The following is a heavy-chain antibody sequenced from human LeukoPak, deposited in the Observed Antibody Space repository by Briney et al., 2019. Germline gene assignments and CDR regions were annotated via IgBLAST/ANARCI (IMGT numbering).Heavy chain of an antibody. CDR3: ARDQDWVPFDY. CDR2: IRGDGNVA. J-gene: IGHJ4*02. Sequence: PGGSLRLSCAASGFTFSGYWMHWVRQAPGEGLVWVSRIRGDGNVADYADSVKGRFTISRDNAKNTLFLQVNSLTTEDTALYYCARDQDWVPFDYWGQGTLVTVSS. V-gene: IGHV3-74*01. CDR1: GFTFSGYW. D-gene: IGHD3/OR15-3a*01.